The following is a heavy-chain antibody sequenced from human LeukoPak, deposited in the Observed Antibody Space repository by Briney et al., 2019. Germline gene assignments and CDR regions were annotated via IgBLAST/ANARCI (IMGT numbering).Heavy chain of an antibody. V-gene: IGHV3-23*01. D-gene: IGHD5-12*01. Sequence: PGGSLRLSCAASGFTFTTNAMSWVSQAPGKWLEWVSAISGRTGGTYYADSVKGRFTISRDNTKSTLYLQMDSLRAEDTAVYYCAKCGNSGCHLIDYWGQGTLVTVSS. CDR2: ISGRTGGT. CDR1: GFTFTTNA. CDR3: AKCGNSGCHLIDY. J-gene: IGHJ4*02.